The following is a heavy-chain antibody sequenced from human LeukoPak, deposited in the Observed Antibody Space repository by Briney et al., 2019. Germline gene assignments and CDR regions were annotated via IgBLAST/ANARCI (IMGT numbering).Heavy chain of an antibody. CDR1: GFTFSSYS. Sequence: GGSLRLSCAASGFTFSSYSMNWVRQAPGKGLEWVSYISSSSTIYYADSVKGRFTISRDNAKNSLYLQMNSLRAEDTAVYYCASESSIAARRSGFDYWGQGTLVTVSS. D-gene: IGHD6-6*01. CDR3: ASESSIAARRSGFDY. V-gene: IGHV3-48*01. J-gene: IGHJ4*02. CDR2: ISSSSTI.